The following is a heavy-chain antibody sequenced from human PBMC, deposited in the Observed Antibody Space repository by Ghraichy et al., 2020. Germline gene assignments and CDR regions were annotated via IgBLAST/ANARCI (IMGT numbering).Heavy chain of an antibody. CDR2: ISGSGGST. D-gene: IGHD3-3*01. J-gene: IGHJ4*02. CDR3: ATSTWKGEWSLDY. Sequence: GGSLRLSCAASGFTFSSYAMSWVRQAPGKGLEWVSAISGSGGSTYYADSVKGRFTISRDNSKNTLYLQMNSLRAEDMAVYYCATSTWKGEWSLDYWGQGTLVTVSS. V-gene: IGHV3-23*01. CDR1: GFTFSSYA.